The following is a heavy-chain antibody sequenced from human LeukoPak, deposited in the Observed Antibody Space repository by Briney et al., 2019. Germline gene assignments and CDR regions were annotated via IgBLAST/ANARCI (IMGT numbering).Heavy chain of an antibody. Sequence: ASVKVSCKASGYTFTSYGISWVRQAPGHGLEWMGWISAYNGNTNYAQKLQGRVTMTTDTSTSTAYMELRSLRSDDTAVYYCARVGYDSSGYYYYYYGTDVWGQGTTVTVSS. CDR2: ISAYNGNT. CDR1: GYTFTSYG. V-gene: IGHV1-18*01. J-gene: IGHJ6*02. D-gene: IGHD3-22*01. CDR3: ARVGYDSSGYYYYYYGTDV.